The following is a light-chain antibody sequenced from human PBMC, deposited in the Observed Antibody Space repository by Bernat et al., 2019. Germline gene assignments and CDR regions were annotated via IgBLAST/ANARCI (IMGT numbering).Light chain of an antibody. CDR2: GAS. V-gene: IGKV1-9*01. J-gene: IGKJ4*01. CDR3: QQYYSYPLT. CDR1: QVIGTY. Sequence: DIQLTQSPSFLSASVGDRVTITCRASQVIGTYLAWYHQKPGKAPHLLIYGASTLQSGVPSRFSGSGSGTDFTLTISCLQSEDFATYYCQQYYSYPLTFGGGTKVEIK.